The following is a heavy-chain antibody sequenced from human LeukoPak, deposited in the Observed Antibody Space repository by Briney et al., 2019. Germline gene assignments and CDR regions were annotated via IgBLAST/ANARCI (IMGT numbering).Heavy chain of an antibody. D-gene: IGHD5-18*01. Sequence: SETLSLTCTVSGGSISSYYWSWIRQPPGKGLEWIGYIYYSGSTNYNPSLKSRVTMSVDTSKNQFSLKLSSVTAADTAVYYCARFGYSYGHDYWGQGTLVTVSS. CDR1: GGSISSYY. CDR3: ARFGYSYGHDY. CDR2: IYYSGST. V-gene: IGHV4-59*12. J-gene: IGHJ4*02.